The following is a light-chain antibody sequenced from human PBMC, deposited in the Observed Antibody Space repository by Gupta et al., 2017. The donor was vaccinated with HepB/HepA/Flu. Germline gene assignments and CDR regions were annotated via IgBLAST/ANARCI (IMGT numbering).Light chain of an antibody. CDR2: DVG. CDR1: SRDVGGYNF. J-gene: IGLJ3*02. CDR3: TSYTSSSTWV. Sequence: QSSLPPPSSVSGSPGPSITILCTGTSRDVGGYNFVSWYQQHPGKAPKLMIYDVGNRPAGVSNRFSGSKSGNTASLTISGLQDEDEGDYYCTSYTSSSTWVFGGGTKLTVL. V-gene: IGLV2-14*01.